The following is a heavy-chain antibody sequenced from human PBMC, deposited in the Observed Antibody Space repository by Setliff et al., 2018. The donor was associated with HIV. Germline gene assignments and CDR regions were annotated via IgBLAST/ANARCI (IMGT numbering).Heavy chain of an antibody. CDR1: SDSIRFYY. CDR2: IYYTGST. CDR3: ARDSGGYNYGFAVGSFDY. D-gene: IGHD5-18*01. J-gene: IGHJ4*02. V-gene: IGHV4-59*01. Sequence: SETLSLTCTVSSDSIRFYYWTWIRQPPGKGLEWIGNIYYTGSTNYNPSLKSRITISIDTSKSQFSLKFTSVAAADTAVYYCARDSGGYNYGFAVGSFDYWGQGALVTVSS.